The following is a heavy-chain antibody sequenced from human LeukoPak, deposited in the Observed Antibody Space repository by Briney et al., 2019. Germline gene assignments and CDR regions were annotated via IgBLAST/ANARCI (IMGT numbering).Heavy chain of an antibody. J-gene: IGHJ4*02. Sequence: GASVKVSCKASGYTFTSYYMHWVRQAPGQGLEWMGIINHSGGATSYAQKFQGRVTMTRDTSTSTLYMELSSLRSEDTAVYCCARCGYTGSYGGYYFDYWGQGNLVSVFS. V-gene: IGHV1-46*03. CDR1: GYTFTSYY. D-gene: IGHD1-26*01. CDR2: INHSGGAT. CDR3: ARCGYTGSYGGYYFDY.